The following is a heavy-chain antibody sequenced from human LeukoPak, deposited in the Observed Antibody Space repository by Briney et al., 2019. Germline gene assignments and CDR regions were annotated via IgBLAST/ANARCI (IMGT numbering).Heavy chain of an antibody. CDR1: GGSISTYY. D-gene: IGHD6-13*01. CDR2: IFHSGST. Sequence: SETLSLTCTVSGGSISTYYWSWIRRPPGKGLEWIAYIFHSGSTNYNSSLKSRVTISIDTSKNHFSLKLNSVTAADTAVYYCARRIAASDAFDIWGQGTMVTVSS. J-gene: IGHJ3*02. CDR3: ARRIAASDAFDI. V-gene: IGHV4-59*08.